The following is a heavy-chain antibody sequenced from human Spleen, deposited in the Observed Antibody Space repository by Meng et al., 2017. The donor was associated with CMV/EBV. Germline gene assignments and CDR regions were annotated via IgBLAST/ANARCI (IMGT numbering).Heavy chain of an antibody. Sequence: GESLKISCAASGFTFDDYAMHWVRQAPGKGLEWVSLISWDGGSTYYADSVKGRFTISRDNSKNSLYLQMNSLRAEDTAVYYCARGGYDYVWGSYHQFDYWGQGTLVTVSS. CDR2: ISWDGGST. J-gene: IGHJ4*02. CDR3: ARGGYDYVWGSYHQFDY. CDR1: GFTFDDYA. V-gene: IGHV3-43D*03. D-gene: IGHD3-16*02.